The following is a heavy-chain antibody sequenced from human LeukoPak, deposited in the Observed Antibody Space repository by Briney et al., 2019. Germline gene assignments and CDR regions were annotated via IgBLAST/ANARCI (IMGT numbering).Heavy chain of an antibody. J-gene: IGHJ3*02. CDR3: AGGVLRFLEWSNAFDI. V-gene: IGHV3-30*04. CDR2: IPYDGSNK. CDR1: GFTFSSYA. D-gene: IGHD3-3*01. Sequence: PGRSLRLSCAASGFTFSSYAMHWVRQAPGKGLEWVAVIPYDGSNKYYADSVKGRFTISRDNSKNTLYLQMNSLRAEDTAVYYCAGGVLRFLEWSNAFDIWGQGTMVTVSS.